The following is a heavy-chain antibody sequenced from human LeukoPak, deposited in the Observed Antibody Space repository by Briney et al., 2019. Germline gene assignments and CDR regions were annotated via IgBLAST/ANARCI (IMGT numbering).Heavy chain of an antibody. J-gene: IGHJ4*02. CDR1: GFTFSSYG. Sequence: GGSLRLSCAASGFTFSSYGMHWVRQAPGKGLEWVAVIWYDGSNKYYADSVKGRFTISRDNSKNTLYLQMNSLRAEDTAVYHLAKNNLVYSRSSPDSNGLFDYWGQGTLVTVSS. CDR2: IWYDGSNK. CDR3: AKNNLVYSRSSPDSNGLFDY. D-gene: IGHD6-6*01. V-gene: IGHV3-33*06.